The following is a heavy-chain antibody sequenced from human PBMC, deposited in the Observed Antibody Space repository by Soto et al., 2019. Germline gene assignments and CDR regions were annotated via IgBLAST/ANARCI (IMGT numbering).Heavy chain of an antibody. Sequence: QVRLQEWGPGLVKPSQTLSLKCSVSGGSITTGGRYWSWIRQLPGKGLEWIGDIYYSGNTYYHASHKSRITISVEAAKNQFSLKLSSVTAADTAVYYCAQALVFTGGDGFDIWGQGRLVTVSS. CDR3: AQALVFTGGDGFDI. CDR1: GGSITTGGRY. J-gene: IGHJ3*02. CDR2: IYYSGNT. D-gene: IGHD1-1*01. V-gene: IGHV4-31*02.